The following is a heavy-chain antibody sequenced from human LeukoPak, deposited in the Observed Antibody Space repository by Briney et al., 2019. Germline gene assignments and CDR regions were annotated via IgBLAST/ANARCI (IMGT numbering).Heavy chain of an antibody. CDR2: IYYSGST. D-gene: IGHD6-19*01. CDR3: ARGDSPIAVAGTYYYYGMDV. CDR1: GGSISSGGYF. V-gene: IGHV4-31*03. J-gene: IGHJ6*02. Sequence: ASETLSLTCTVSGGSISSGGYFWNWIRQHPGKGLEWIGYIYYSGSTYYNPSLKSRVTISVDTSKNQFSLKLSSVTAADTAVYYCARGDSPIAVAGTYYYYGMDVWGQGTTVTVSS.